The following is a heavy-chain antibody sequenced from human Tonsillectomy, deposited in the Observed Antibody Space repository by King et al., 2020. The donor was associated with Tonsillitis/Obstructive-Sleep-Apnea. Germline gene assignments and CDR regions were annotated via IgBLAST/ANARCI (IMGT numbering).Heavy chain of an antibody. CDR2: LNGNGDDT. D-gene: IGHD2/OR15-2a*01. CDR3: AKGFHYYGMDV. CDR1: GFTFSDYA. Sequence: VQLVESGGGLVQPGGSLRLSCAASGFTFSDYAMSWVRQAAGKGLEWVSSLNGNGDDTYYAASLKGRFTISRDNSKNTLYVQMSSLRTEDPAVYYCAKGFHYYGMDVWGQGTTVTVS. V-gene: IGHV3-23*04. J-gene: IGHJ6*02.